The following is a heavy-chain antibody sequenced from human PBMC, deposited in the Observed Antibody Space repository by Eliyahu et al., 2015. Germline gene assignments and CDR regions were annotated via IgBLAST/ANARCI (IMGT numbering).Heavy chain of an antibody. CDR1: GGSISSSSYY. Sequence: QLQLQESGPGLVKPSETLSLTCTVSGGSISSSSYYWGWIRQPPGKGLEWIGSIYYSGSTYYNPSLKSRVTISVDTSKNQFSLKLSSVTAADTAVYYCARQGVNLGWGAFDIWGQGTMVTVSS. D-gene: IGHD2-21*01. V-gene: IGHV4-39*01. J-gene: IGHJ3*02. CDR2: IYYSGST. CDR3: ARQGVNLGWGAFDI.